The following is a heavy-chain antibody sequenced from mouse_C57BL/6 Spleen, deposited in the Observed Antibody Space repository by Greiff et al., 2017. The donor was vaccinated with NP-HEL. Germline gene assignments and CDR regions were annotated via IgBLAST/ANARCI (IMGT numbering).Heavy chain of an antibody. D-gene: IGHD3-2*02. CDR3: ARGGQLRLLDYFDY. V-gene: IGHV1-82*01. CDR1: GYAFSSSW. CDR2: IYPGDGDT. J-gene: IGHJ2*01. Sequence: VQLQQSGPELVKPGASVKISCKASGYAFSSSWMNWVKQRPGKGLEWIGRIYPGDGDTNYNGKFKGKATLTADKSSSTAYMQLSSLTSEDSAVYFCARGGQLRLLDYFDYWGQGTTLTVSS.